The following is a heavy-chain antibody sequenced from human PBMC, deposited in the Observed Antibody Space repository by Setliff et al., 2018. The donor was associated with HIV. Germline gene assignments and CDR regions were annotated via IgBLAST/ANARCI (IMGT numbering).Heavy chain of an antibody. J-gene: IGHJ6*02. D-gene: IGHD3-10*01. CDR1: GGSISSHY. V-gene: IGHV4-59*11. CDR3: ARVEATVRGATYGMDV. Sequence: PSETLSLTCTVSGGSISSHYWSWIRQAPGKGLEWIGTMYFSGNARNSPSLKSRVTTSVDTSKNQLSLNLTSVTAADTAVYYCARVEATVRGATYGMDVWGQGTTVTVSS. CDR2: MYFSGNA.